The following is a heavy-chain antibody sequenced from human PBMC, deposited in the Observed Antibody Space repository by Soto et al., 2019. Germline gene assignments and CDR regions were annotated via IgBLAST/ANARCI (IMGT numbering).Heavy chain of an antibody. CDR3: ARDRKQWLVAGAFDI. V-gene: IGHV3-30-3*01. J-gene: IGHJ3*02. Sequence: QVQLVESGGGVVQPGRSLRLSCVASGFTFSSYAMHWVRQAPGKGLEWVAVISYDGSNKYYADSVKGRFTISRDNSKNTLYLQMNSLRAEDTAVYYCARDRKQWLVAGAFDIWGQGTMVTVSS. D-gene: IGHD6-19*01. CDR2: ISYDGSNK. CDR1: GFTFSSYA.